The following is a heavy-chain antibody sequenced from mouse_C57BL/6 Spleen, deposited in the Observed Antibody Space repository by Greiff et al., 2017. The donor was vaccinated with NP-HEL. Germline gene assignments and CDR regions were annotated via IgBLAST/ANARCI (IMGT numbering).Heavy chain of an antibody. J-gene: IGHJ4*01. D-gene: IGHD1-1*01. CDR2: INSDGSST. V-gene: IGHV5-16*01. Sequence: DVQLQESEGGLVQPGSSMKLSCTASGFTFSDYYMAWVRQVPEKGLEWVANINSDGSSTYYLDSLKSRFIISRDNAKNILYLQMSSLKSEDTATYYCARVGYGSSWNYAMDYWGQGTSVTVSS. CDR1: GFTFSDYY. CDR3: ARVGYGSSWNYAMDY.